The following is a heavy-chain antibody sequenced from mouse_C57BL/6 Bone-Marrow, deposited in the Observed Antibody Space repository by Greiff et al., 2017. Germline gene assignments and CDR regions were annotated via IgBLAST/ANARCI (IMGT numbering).Heavy chain of an antibody. D-gene: IGHD1-1*01. CDR3: ARPYYYGTFMDY. Sequence: VQLQQPGAELVKPGASVKLSCKASGYTFTSYWMHWVKQRPGQGLEWIGMIHPNSGSTNYNEKFKSKATLTVDKSSSTAYMQLISLTSEYSAVYYCARPYYYGTFMDYWGQGTSVTVSS. V-gene: IGHV1-64*01. CDR2: IHPNSGST. J-gene: IGHJ4*01. CDR1: GYTFTSYW.